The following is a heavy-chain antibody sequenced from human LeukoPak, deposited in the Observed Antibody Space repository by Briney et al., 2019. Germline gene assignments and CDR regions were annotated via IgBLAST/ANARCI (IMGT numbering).Heavy chain of an antibody. Sequence: PSETLSLTCAVYGGSFSGYYWSWIRQPPGKGLEWIGEINHSGSTNYNPSLKSRVTISVDTSKNQFSLKLSSVTAADTAVYYCAREKIDYGGFYWYFDLWGRGTLVTASS. J-gene: IGHJ2*01. CDR1: GGSFSGYY. CDR2: INHSGST. V-gene: IGHV4-34*01. D-gene: IGHD4-23*01. CDR3: AREKIDYGGFYWYFDL.